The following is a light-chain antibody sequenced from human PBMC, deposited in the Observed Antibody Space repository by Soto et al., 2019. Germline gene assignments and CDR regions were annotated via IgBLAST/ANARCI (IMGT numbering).Light chain of an antibody. CDR2: GNN. J-gene: IGLJ3*02. CDR1: SFNIGAGYD. CDR3: QSYDSSLSGSV. Sequence: QSVLTQPPSVSGAPGQRVTISCTGRSFNIGAGYDVHWYQQLPGTAPKLLIYGNNNRPSGVPDRFSGSKSGTSASLAITGLQAEDEANYYCQSYDSSLSGSVFGGGTKVTV. V-gene: IGLV1-40*01.